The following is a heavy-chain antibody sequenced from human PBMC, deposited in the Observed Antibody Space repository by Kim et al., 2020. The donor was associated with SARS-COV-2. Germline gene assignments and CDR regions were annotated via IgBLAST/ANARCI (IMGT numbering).Heavy chain of an antibody. J-gene: IGHJ4*02. Sequence: GGSLRLSCTASGFTFGDYAMSWVRQAPGKGLEWVGFIRSKAYGGTTEYAASVKGRFTISRDDSKSIAYLQMNSLKTEDTAVYYCTRDPMRLRPIFLFDYWGQGTLVTVSS. CDR1: GFTFGDYA. CDR3: TRDPMRLRPIFLFDY. V-gene: IGHV3-49*04. CDR2: IRSKAYGGTT. D-gene: IGHD4-17*01.